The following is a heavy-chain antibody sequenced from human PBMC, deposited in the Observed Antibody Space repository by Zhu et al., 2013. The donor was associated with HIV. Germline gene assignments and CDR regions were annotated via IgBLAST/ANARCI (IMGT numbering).Heavy chain of an antibody. D-gene: IGHD2-21*02. CDR3: ARESYCGGDCYSPSFDY. CDR2: INPNSGGT. J-gene: IGHJ4*02. Sequence: QVQMVQPGAEVKKSGASVKVSCRPSGYIFTGYYMHWVRQAPGQGLEWMGWINPNSGGTNYAQKFQGRVTMTRDTSISTAYMELSRLRSDDTAVYYCARESYCGGDCYSPSFDYWGQGTLVTVSS. V-gene: IGHV1-2*02. CDR1: GYIFTGYY.